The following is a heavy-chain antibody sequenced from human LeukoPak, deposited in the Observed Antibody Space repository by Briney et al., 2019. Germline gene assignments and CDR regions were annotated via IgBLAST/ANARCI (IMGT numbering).Heavy chain of an antibody. J-gene: IGHJ6*02. CDR1: GGTFSSYA. D-gene: IGHD6-13*01. CDR3: ARTSSSSWYSLYYYYGMDV. V-gene: IGHV1-69*04. CDR2: IIPILGIA. Sequence: SVKVSCKASGGTFSSYAISWVRQAPGQGPEWMGRIIPILGIANYAQKLQGRVTITADKSTSTAYMELSSLRSEDTAVYYCARTSSSSWYSLYYYYGMDVWGQGTTVTVSS.